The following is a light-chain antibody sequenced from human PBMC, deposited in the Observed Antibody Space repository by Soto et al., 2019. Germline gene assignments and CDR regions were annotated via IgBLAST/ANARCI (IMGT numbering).Light chain of an antibody. CDR3: QQSYNTLT. CDR1: QNIRSY. J-gene: IGKJ3*01. V-gene: IGKV1-39*01. Sequence: DIQMTQSPSSLSVSVGDRVTITCRASQNIRSYLHWYQQKSGKAPKLLIYAASTLQSGVPSRFSGSGSGTDFTLTISSLQPEDFATYYCQQSYNTLTFGPGTKLDIK. CDR2: AAS.